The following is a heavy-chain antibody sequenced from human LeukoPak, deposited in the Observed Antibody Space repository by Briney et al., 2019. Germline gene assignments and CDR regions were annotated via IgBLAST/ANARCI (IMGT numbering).Heavy chain of an antibody. Sequence: ASVKVSCKASGGTFSSYAISWVRQAPGQGLEWMGWINAGNGNTKYSQKFQGRVTITRDTSASTAYMELSSLRSEDTAVYYCARQRQQLLRYFDYWGQGTLVTVSS. V-gene: IGHV1-3*01. CDR3: ARQRQQLLRYFDY. CDR1: GGTFSSYA. D-gene: IGHD6-13*01. J-gene: IGHJ4*02. CDR2: INAGNGNT.